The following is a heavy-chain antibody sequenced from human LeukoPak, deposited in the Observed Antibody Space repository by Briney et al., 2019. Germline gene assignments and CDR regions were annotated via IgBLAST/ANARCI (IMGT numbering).Heavy chain of an antibody. CDR1: GFTFSSYA. V-gene: IGHV3-23*01. D-gene: IGHD3-3*01. CDR3: AKHPPILTIFGVGNYMDV. J-gene: IGHJ6*03. CDR2: ISGSGGST. Sequence: GGSLRLSCAASGFTFSSYAMSWVRQAPGKGLEWVSAISGSGGSTYYADSVKGRFTISRDNSKNTLYLQMNSLRVEDTAVYYCAKHPPILTIFGVGNYMDVWGKGTTVTVSS.